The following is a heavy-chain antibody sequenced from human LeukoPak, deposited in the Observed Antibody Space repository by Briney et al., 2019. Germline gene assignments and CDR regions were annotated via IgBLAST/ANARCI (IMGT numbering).Heavy chain of an antibody. D-gene: IGHD3-3*01. V-gene: IGHV3-21*01. J-gene: IGHJ5*02. CDR3: ARAQPTETYYDFWSGYSAPGWFDP. CDR2: ISRSSSYI. Sequence: GGSLRLSCAASGFTFSSYSMKWVRQAPGKGLEWVSSISRSSSYIYYADSVKGRFTISRDNAKNSRYLQMNSLRAEDTAMYYCARAQPTETYYDFWSGYSAPGWFDPWGQGTLVTVSS. CDR1: GFTFSSYS.